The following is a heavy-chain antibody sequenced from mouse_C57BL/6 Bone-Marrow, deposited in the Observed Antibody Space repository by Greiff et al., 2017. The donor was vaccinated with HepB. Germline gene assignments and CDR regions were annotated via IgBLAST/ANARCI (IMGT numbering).Heavy chain of an antibody. CDR1: GFTFSDYY. V-gene: IGHV5-16*01. CDR3: AREKDYGSSYDY. D-gene: IGHD1-1*01. J-gene: IGHJ2*01. CDR2: INYDGSST. Sequence: EVNLVESEGGLVQPGSSMKLSCTASGFTFSDYYMAWVRQVPEKGLEWVANINYDGSSTYYLDSLKSRFIISRDNAKNILYLQMSSLKSEDTATYYCAREKDYGSSYDYWGQGTTLTVSS.